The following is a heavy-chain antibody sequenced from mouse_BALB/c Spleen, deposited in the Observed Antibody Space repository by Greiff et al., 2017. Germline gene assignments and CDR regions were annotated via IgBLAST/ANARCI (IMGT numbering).Heavy chain of an antibody. CDR1: GFTFSSFG. D-gene: IGHD1-1*01. J-gene: IGHJ1*01. V-gene: IGHV5-17*02. CDR2: ISSGSSTI. Sequence: EVKVVESGGGLVQPGGSRKLSCAASGFTFSSFGMHWVRQAPEKGLEWVAYISSGSSTIYYADTVKGRFTISRDNPKNTLFLQMTSLRSEDTAMYYCAREETNYYGSSYWYFDVWGAGTTVTVSS. CDR3: AREETNYYGSSYWYFDV.